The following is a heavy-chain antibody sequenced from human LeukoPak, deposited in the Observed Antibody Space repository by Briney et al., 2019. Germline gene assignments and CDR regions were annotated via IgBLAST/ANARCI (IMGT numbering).Heavy chain of an antibody. CDR1: GFTFNSYW. CDR2: IKPDGGER. J-gene: IGHJ4*02. Sequence: PGGSLRLSCATSGFTFNSYWMSWVRQAPGKGLEWVANIKPDGGERYYVASVTGRFTISRDNAKNSLYLQMYSLRADDTAVYYCASHSGGWFGWGQGTLVTVSS. V-gene: IGHV3-7*01. CDR3: ASHSGGWFG. D-gene: IGHD6-19*01.